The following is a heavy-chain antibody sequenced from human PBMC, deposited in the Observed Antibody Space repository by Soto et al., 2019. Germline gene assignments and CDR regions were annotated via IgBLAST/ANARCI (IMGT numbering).Heavy chain of an antibody. Sequence: PGGSLRLSCVASGFTASSKYMSWVRQAPGKGLEWVSVYWIDNKTSYADSVKGRFTISRDNSKNTLYLQMNSLRAEDTAVYYCAKGSAVSVYSYGWFDPWGHGTRVTVSS. CDR3: AKGSAVSVYSYGWFDP. D-gene: IGHD5-18*01. J-gene: IGHJ5*02. CDR2: YWIDNKT. CDR1: GFTASSKY. V-gene: IGHV3-66*02.